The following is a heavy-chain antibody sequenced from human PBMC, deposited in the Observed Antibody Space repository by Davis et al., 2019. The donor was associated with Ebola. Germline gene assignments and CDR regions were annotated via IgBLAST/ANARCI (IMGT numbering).Heavy chain of an antibody. D-gene: IGHD6-13*01. CDR2: IYSGGST. V-gene: IGHV3-53*01. CDR3: ASTYSSSWHAFDI. CDR1: GFTVSSNY. Sequence: GGSLRLSCAASGFTVSSNYMSWVRQAPGKGLEWVSVIYSGGSTYYADSVKGRFTISRDNSKNTLYLQMNSLRAEDTAVYYCASTYSSSWHAFDIWGQGTMVTVSS. J-gene: IGHJ3*02.